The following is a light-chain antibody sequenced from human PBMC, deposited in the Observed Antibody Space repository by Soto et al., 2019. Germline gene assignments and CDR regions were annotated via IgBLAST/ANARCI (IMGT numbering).Light chain of an antibody. CDR1: SSDVGAYNY. V-gene: IGLV2-14*01. CDR3: SSYTSSSTPYV. Sequence: QSALTQPASVSGSPGQSITISCTGTSSDVGAYNYVSWYQQHPGKAPKLMIYEVSHRPSGASNRLSGSKSGNTASLTISGLQAEDEAEYYCSSYTSSSTPYVFGTGTKVTVL. J-gene: IGLJ1*01. CDR2: EVS.